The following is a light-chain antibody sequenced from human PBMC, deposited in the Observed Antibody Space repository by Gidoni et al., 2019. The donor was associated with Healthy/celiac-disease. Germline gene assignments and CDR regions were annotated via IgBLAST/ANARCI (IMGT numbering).Light chain of an antibody. CDR3: QQSYSTPPCT. V-gene: IGKV1-39*01. J-gene: IGKJ2*02. CDR1: QSISGY. CDR2: AAS. Sequence: DIQMTQSPSSLSASVGDRVTITCRASQSISGYLNWYQQKPGKAPKLLIYAASSLQSGVPSRCSGSGSGTDFTLTISSLQPEDFATYYCQQSYSTPPCTFGQGTKLEIK.